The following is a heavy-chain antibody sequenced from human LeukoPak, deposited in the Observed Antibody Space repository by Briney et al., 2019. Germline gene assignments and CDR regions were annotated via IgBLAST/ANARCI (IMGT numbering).Heavy chain of an antibody. V-gene: IGHV4-39*01. J-gene: IGHJ4*02. CDR3: ARHQTGTTDC. CDR1: GGSISSSSYY. CDR2: IYYSGST. Sequence: SDTLSPTCTVSGGSISSSSYYWGWIRQPPGKGLEWIGSIYYSGSTYYNPSLKSRVTISVDTSKNQFSLKLSSVTAADTAVYYCARHQTGTTDCSGQGTLVTVSS. D-gene: IGHD1-7*01.